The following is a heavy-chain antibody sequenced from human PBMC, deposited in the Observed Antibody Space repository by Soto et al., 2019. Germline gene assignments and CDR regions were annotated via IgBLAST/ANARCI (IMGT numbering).Heavy chain of an antibody. CDR2: IDWDDDK. CDR3: ARIQRSSWYYYSGMDV. CDR1: GFSLSTSGMC. J-gene: IGHJ6*02. V-gene: IGHV2-70*01. Sequence: SGVTLVNPTQTLTLTCTFSGFSLSTSGMCVSWIRQPPGKALEWLALIDWDDDKYYSTSLKTRLTISKDTSKNQVVLTMTNMDPVDTATYYCARIQRSSWYYYSGMDVWGQGTTVTVSS. D-gene: IGHD6-13*01.